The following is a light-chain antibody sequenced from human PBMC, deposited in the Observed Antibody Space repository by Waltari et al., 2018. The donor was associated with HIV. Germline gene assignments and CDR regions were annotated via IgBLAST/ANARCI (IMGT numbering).Light chain of an antibody. Sequence: QSALTQPASVSGSPGQSITISCTGTTSDVGGSQYVSWYQKHPGNAPKLMIYDVSNRPSGVSNRFSGSKSGNTASLTISGLQAEDEADYYCSSYTSSSTYVFGTGTKVTVL. V-gene: IGLV2-14*03. CDR2: DVS. CDR3: SSYTSSSTYV. CDR1: TSDVGGSQY. J-gene: IGLJ1*01.